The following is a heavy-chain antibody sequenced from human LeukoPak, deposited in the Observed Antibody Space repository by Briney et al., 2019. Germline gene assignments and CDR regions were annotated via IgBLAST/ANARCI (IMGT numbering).Heavy chain of an antibody. Sequence: GASVKVCCKASGGIFTNYAFSWVRQAPGQGLEWMRRIVPILGVAIYPQKFQDRVTITADKSTSTAYMEVTSLTSDDTAMYYCASDVMVAAVRMAFDVWGRGTMVTVSS. J-gene: IGHJ3*01. V-gene: IGHV1-69*04. CDR3: ASDVMVAAVRMAFDV. CDR1: GGIFTNYA. CDR2: IVPILGVA. D-gene: IGHD2-15*01.